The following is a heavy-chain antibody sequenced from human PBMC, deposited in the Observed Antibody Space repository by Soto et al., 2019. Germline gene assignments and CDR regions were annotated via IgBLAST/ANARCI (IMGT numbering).Heavy chain of an antibody. J-gene: IGHJ4*02. D-gene: IGHD6-19*01. Sequence: QVQLEESGGGLVKPGGSLRLSCAAAGFTFSAVYLSWIRQAPNKGLEYISYISSSGTSANYADSLKGRFTISRDNAKNSLYLQMNSLRAEDTAVYYCARERVAVTGQYFDYWGQGALVTVSS. CDR1: GFTFSAVY. CDR3: ARERVAVTGQYFDY. V-gene: IGHV3-11*05. CDR2: ISSSGTSA.